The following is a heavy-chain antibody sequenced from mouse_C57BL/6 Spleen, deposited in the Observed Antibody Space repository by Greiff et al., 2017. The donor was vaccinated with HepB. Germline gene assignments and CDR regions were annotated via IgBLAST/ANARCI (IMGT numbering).Heavy chain of an antibody. D-gene: IGHD1-1*01. J-gene: IGHJ1*03. V-gene: IGHV1-82*01. CDR2: IYPGDGDT. CDR1: GYAFSSSW. Sequence: VQRVESGPELVKPGASVKISCKASGYAFSSSWMNWVKQRPGKGLEWIGRIYPGDGDTNYNGKFKGKATLTADKSSSTAYMQLSSLTSEDSAVYFCARRGHYYGSSLWYFDVWGTGTTVTVSS. CDR3: ARRGHYYGSSLWYFDV.